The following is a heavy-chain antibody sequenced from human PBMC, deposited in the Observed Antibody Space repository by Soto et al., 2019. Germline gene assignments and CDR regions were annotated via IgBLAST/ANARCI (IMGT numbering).Heavy chain of an antibody. V-gene: IGHV3-7*03. J-gene: IGHJ4*02. CDR1: GFTFTSYS. D-gene: IGHD2-2*02. Sequence: GGSLRLSCAVSGFTFTSYSMSWVRQAPGEGLEWVANIQQDGSEKYYVDSVKGRFTISRDNAKNSLYLQMNSLRAEDTAVYCCARDLPGYCTTTDCYSYFDYWGQGTLVTVSS. CDR2: IQQDGSEK. CDR3: ARDLPGYCTTTDCYSYFDY.